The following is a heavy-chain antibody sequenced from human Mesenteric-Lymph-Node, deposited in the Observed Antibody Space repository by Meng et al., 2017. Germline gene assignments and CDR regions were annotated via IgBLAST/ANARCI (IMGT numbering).Heavy chain of an antibody. CDR2: ISGSGGST. J-gene: IGHJ6*02. Sequence: GESLKISCAASVFTFSSYAMSWVRQAPGKGLEWVSAISGSGGSTYYADSVKGRFTISRDNSKNTLYLQMNSLRAEDTAVYYCAKPYCTNGVCSIGYYYGMDVWGQGTTVTVSS. V-gene: IGHV3-23*01. CDR3: AKPYCTNGVCSIGYYYGMDV. CDR1: VFTFSSYA. D-gene: IGHD2-8*01.